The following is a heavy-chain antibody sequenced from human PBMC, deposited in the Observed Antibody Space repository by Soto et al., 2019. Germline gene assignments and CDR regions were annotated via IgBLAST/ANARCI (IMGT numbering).Heavy chain of an antibody. CDR2: INPSGGST. V-gene: IGHV1-46*01. D-gene: IGHD3-22*01. J-gene: IGHJ4*02. Sequence: QVQLVQSGAEVKKPGASVKVSCKTSGYTFTNYYMHWVRQAPGQGLEWMGIINPSGGSTSYAQKFQGRVTMTGDTSTSTVYMELSSLRSEDTAVYYCARSFPHYYDSSGYFDYWGQGTLVTVSS. CDR1: GYTFTNYY. CDR3: ARSFPHYYDSSGYFDY.